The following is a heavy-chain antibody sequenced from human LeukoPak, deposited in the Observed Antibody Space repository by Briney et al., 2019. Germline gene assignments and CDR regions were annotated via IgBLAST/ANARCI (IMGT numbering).Heavy chain of an antibody. D-gene: IGHD4-17*01. CDR2: INHSGST. CDR1: GDSFSDYY. J-gene: IGHJ6*03. CDR3: ARAVTTTPGSYFYYYNMDV. V-gene: IGHV4-34*01. Sequence: SETPSLTCAVYGDSFSDYYWSWIRQPPGKGLEWIGEINHSGSTNYSPSLKSRVTISVDTSKNQFSLKLTPVTAADTAVYYCARAVTTTPGSYFYYYNMDVWGKGTTVTVAS.